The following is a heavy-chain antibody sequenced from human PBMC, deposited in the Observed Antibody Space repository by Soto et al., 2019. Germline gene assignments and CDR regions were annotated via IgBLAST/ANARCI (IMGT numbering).Heavy chain of an antibody. Sequence: EVQLVESGGGLVQPGGSLRLSCAASKFTFSSFEVNWVRQAPGKGLEWVSYISSTGSLIYCADSVKGRFTISRDNAKNSLYLQMNSLRPEDTAIYYCTRGGGWNQGYYHYYGMDVW. CDR1: KFTFSSFE. CDR3: TRGGGWNQGYYHYYGMDV. CDR2: ISSTGSLI. J-gene: IGHJ6*01. V-gene: IGHV3-48*03. D-gene: IGHD1-1*01.